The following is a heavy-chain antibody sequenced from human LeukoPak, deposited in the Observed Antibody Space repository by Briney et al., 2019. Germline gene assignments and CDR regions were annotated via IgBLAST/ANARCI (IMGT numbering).Heavy chain of an antibody. CDR1: GYSFTSYW. CDR3: ARRNTAYGYYFDY. D-gene: IGHD5-18*01. J-gene: IGHJ4*02. V-gene: IGHV5-51*01. CDR2: IYPGDSDT. Sequence: GESLKISCKGSGYSFTSYWIGWVRQMPGKGLEWMGIIYPGDSDTRYSPSFRGQVTISADKSISTAYLQWSSLKASDTAMYYCARRNTAYGYYFDYWGQGTLVTVSS.